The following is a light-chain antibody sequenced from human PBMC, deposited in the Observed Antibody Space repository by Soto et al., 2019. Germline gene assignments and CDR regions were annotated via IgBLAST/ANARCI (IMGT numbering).Light chain of an antibody. J-gene: IGLJ3*02. CDR2: DVS. Sequence: QSALTQPRSVSGSPGQSVTISCTGTSSDVGGYNYVSWYQQYPGKAPKLMTYDVSKRPSGIPDRFSGSKSGNTASLTISGLQAEDVADYYCCSYAGSYIWVFGGGTKVTVL. V-gene: IGLV2-11*01. CDR3: CSYAGSYIWV. CDR1: SSDVGGYNY.